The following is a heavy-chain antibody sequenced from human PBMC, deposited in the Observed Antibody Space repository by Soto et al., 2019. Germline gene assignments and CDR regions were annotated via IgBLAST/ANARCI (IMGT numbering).Heavy chain of an antibody. CDR3: ARQIGRGSWSLDH. CDR2: IYYTGST. D-gene: IGHD6-13*01. V-gene: IGHV4-39*01. Sequence: QLQLQESGPGLAKPEETLSLTCTVSGGSISSSDYWWGWIRQPPGKGLEWIGSIYYTGSTYYNPSLKSRVIISVDTSKNQFSLRLSSVTAADTAVYYCARQIGRGSWSLDHWGQGTLVTVSS. J-gene: IGHJ4*02. CDR1: GGSISSSDYW.